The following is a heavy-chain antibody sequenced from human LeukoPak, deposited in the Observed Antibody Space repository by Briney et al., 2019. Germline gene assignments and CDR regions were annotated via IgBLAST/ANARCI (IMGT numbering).Heavy chain of an antibody. Sequence: SQTLSLTCAISGDSVSSNSAAWNWIRQSPSRGLEWLGRTYYRSKRYNDYAVSVKSRITINPDTSKNQFSLQLNSVTPEDTAVYYCARVPTKYQLLYGTVDAFDIWGQGTMVTVSS. D-gene: IGHD2-2*02. CDR2: TYYRSKRYN. V-gene: IGHV6-1*01. CDR1: GDSVSSNSAA. CDR3: ARVPTKYQLLYGTVDAFDI. J-gene: IGHJ3*02.